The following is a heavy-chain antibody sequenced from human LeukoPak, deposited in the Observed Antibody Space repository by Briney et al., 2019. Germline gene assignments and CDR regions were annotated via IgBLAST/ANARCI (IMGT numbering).Heavy chain of an antibody. J-gene: IGHJ4*02. D-gene: IGHD3-22*01. Sequence: SETLSLTCTVSGGSISSFYWTWIRQPAGKRLEWVGRIYNTGTTDYNPSLKSRVTMSVDRSKNQFSLKLSSVTAADTAVYYCARSPPYYDDGSGYCVYCFDYWGQGTLVTVSS. CDR1: GGSISSFY. CDR2: IYNTGTT. V-gene: IGHV4-4*07. CDR3: ARSPPYYDDGSGYCVYCFDY.